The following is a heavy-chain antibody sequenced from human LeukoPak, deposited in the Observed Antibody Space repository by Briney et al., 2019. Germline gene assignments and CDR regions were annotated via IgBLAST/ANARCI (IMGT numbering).Heavy chain of an antibody. CDR2: MNPNSGNT. J-gene: IGHJ4*02. V-gene: IGHV1-8*01. CDR3: AREGLYYYDSSGYYYTDY. CDR1: GYTFTSYD. Sequence: ASVKVSCKASGYTFTSYDINWVQQATGQGLEWMGWMNPNSGNTGYAQKFQGRVTMTRNTSISTAYMELSSLRSEDTAVYYCAREGLYYYDSSGYYYTDYWGQGTLVTVSS. D-gene: IGHD3-22*01.